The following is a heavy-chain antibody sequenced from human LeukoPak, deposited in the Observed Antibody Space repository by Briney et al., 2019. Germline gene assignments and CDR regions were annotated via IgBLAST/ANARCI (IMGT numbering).Heavy chain of an antibody. Sequence: ASVKVSCKASGYTFTGYYMHWVRQAPGQGLGWMGWINPNSGGTNYAQKFQGRVTMTRDTSISTAYMELSRLRSDDTAVYYCARGVVVPAAGLYYFDYWGQGTLVTVSS. D-gene: IGHD2-2*01. J-gene: IGHJ4*02. CDR1: GYTFTGYY. CDR3: ARGVVVPAAGLYYFDY. CDR2: INPNSGGT. V-gene: IGHV1-2*02.